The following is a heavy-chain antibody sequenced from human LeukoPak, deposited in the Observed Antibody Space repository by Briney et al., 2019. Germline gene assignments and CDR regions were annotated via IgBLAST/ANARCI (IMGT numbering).Heavy chain of an antibody. CDR1: GFTLSTYA. D-gene: IGHD2-2*01. Sequence: GGSLRLSCAASGFTLSTYAMSWVRQTPGKGLEWVAATSSGDAGTYYADSVKGRFTISRDNSKHTLYLQMNSLRAEDTAVYYCAKDLFACSSTSCYSQSHWGQGTLVTVSS. CDR3: AKDLFACSSTSCYSQSH. V-gene: IGHV3-23*01. J-gene: IGHJ4*02. CDR2: TSSGDAGT.